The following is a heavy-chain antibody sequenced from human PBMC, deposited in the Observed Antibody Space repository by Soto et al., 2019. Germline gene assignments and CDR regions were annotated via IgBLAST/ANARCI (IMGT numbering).Heavy chain of an antibody. Sequence: SETLSLTCAVSADSVTSNVWWSCVRQPPGKGLEWIGEAYHNGLTDYNPSLKSRVTMSVDTSKNEFSLKLTSLTAADTAIYCCARDAAVPGESDRFDYWGQGTLVTVSS. D-gene: IGHD6-19*01. J-gene: IGHJ4*02. CDR3: ARDAAVPGESDRFDY. CDR1: ADSVTSNVW. CDR2: AYHNGLT. V-gene: IGHV4-4*01.